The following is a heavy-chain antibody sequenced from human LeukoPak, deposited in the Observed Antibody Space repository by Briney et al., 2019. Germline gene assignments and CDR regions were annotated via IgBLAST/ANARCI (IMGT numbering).Heavy chain of an antibody. CDR1: GFTFSSYE. V-gene: IGHV3-48*03. J-gene: IGHJ6*03. D-gene: IGHD3-10*01. CDR3: AKGARITMVRGVYYYMDV. CDR2: ISSSGSTI. Sequence: GGSLRLSCAASGFTFSSYEMNWVRQAPGKGLEWVSYISSSGSTIYYADSVKGRFTISRDNSKNTLYLQMNSLGAEDTAVYYCAKGARITMVRGVYYYMDVWGKGTTVTISS.